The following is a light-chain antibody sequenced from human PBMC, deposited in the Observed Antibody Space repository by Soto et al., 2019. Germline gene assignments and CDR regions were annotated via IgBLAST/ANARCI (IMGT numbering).Light chain of an antibody. CDR1: QSVSSSY. CDR3: QQHGSSLTWT. Sequence: EIVLTQSPGTLSLSPGERATLPCRASQSVSSSYLAWYQQKFGQAPRLLIYGASSRATGIPDRFSGSGSGTDFTLTISRLEPEDFAVYYCQQHGSSLTWTFGQGTKWIS. J-gene: IGKJ1*01. V-gene: IGKV3-20*01. CDR2: GAS.